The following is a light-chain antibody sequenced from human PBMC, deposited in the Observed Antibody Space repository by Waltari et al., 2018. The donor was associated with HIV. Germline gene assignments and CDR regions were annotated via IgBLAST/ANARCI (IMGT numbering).Light chain of an antibody. CDR1: SSDVGGYNY. CDR2: EVS. CDR3: SSYTSSSTYV. Sequence: QSALTQPASVSGSPGQSITISCTGTSSDVGGYNYVSWYQQHPANAPHLMIYEVSNRPSGVSNRFSGAKSGNTASLTISGLQAEDEAGYYCSSYTSSSTYVFGTETTVTVL. V-gene: IGLV2-14*01. J-gene: IGLJ1*01.